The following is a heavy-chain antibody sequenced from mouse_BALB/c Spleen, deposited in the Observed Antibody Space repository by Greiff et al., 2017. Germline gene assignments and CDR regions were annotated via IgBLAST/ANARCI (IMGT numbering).Heavy chain of an antibody. Sequence: DVHLVESGGGLVQPGGSLKLSCAASGFTFSSYTMSWVRQTPEKRLEWVAYISNGGGSTYYPDTVKGRFTISRDNAKNTLYLQMSSLKSEDTAMYYCARHEGRLLWYFDVWGAGTTVTVSS. V-gene: IGHV5-12-2*01. J-gene: IGHJ1*01. CDR2: ISNGGGST. CDR3: ARHEGRLLWYFDV. CDR1: GFTFSSYT.